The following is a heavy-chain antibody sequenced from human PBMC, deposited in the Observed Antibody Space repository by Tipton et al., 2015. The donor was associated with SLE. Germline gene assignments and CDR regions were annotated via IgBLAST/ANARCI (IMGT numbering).Heavy chain of an antibody. CDR2: TSYDETVK. CDR1: GYPVPTFA. Sequence: SLRLSCAASGYPVPTFAMHWVRQAPGKGLEWVAVTSYDETVKYFADSVKGRFTISRDNSKNTLYLQMNSLRAEDTAVYYCARNLGSYYGMDVWGQGTTVTVSS. J-gene: IGHJ6*02. D-gene: IGHD3-16*01. V-gene: IGHV3-30*04. CDR3: ARNLGSYYGMDV.